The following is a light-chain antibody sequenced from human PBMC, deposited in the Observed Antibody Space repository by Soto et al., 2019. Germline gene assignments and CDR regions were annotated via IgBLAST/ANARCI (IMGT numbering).Light chain of an antibody. CDR1: SSDVGNYNF. J-gene: IGLJ2*01. V-gene: IGLV2-14*01. Sequence: QSALTPPASVSGSPGQSLTISCTGTSSDVGNYNFGSWYQHHAGTAPKLIIYQVTNRTSGVSDRFSCAKSGDTASLNISGLQADDEAEYYCTSYTAFSTDMLFGGGTKVTVL. CDR3: TSYTAFSTDML. CDR2: QVT.